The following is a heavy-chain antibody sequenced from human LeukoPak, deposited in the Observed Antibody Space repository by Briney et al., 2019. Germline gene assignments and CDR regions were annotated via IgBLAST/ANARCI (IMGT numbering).Heavy chain of an antibody. D-gene: IGHD4-23*01. J-gene: IGHJ4*02. CDR2: INHSGST. Sequence: SETLSLTCAAYGGSFSGYYWSWIRQPPGKGLEWIGEINHSGSTNYNPSLKSRVTISVDTSKNQFSLKLSSVTAADTAVYYCARLSNYGGHSGDGYWGQGTLVTVSS. CDR3: ARLSNYGGHSGDGY. V-gene: IGHV4-34*01. CDR1: GGSFSGYY.